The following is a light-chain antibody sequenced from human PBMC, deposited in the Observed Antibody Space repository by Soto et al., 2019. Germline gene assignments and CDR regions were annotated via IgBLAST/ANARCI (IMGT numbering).Light chain of an antibody. CDR3: QQRSNWPPIT. V-gene: IGKV3-15*01. Sequence: EIVMTQSPATLSVSPGERATLSCRASQSVSANLAWYQQKPGQAPRLLIYGVSTRDTGVPDRFSGSGSGTDFTLTISSLEPEDFAVYYCQQRSNWPPITFGQGTRLEIK. CDR2: GVS. CDR1: QSVSAN. J-gene: IGKJ5*01.